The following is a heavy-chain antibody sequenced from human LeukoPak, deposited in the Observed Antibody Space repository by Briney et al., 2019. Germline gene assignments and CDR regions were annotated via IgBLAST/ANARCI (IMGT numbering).Heavy chain of an antibody. CDR1: GGSISSYY. D-gene: IGHD3-16*01. Sequence: PSETLSLTCTVSGGSISSYYWSWIRQPPGKGLEWIGYIYYSGSTNYNPSLKSRVTISVDTSKNQFSLKLSSVTAADTAVYYCASERGSGTNPSYFDYWGQGTLVTVSS. V-gene: IGHV4-59*01. CDR2: IYYSGST. J-gene: IGHJ4*02. CDR3: ASERGSGTNPSYFDY.